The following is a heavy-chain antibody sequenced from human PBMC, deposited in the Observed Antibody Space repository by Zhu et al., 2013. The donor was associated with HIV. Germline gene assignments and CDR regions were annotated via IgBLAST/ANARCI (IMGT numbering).Heavy chain of an antibody. J-gene: IGHJ4*02. CDR2: IYYSGSP. D-gene: IGHD5-12*01. V-gene: IGHV4-59*01. Sequence: QVQLQQWGAGLLKPSETLSLTCTVSGGSISGYHWSWVRQPPGKGLEWIGYIYYSGSPKYNPSLKSRVTMSADTSKKQLSLNLSSVTAADTAVYYCARGGGRYSDYDPFDYWGQGTLVAVSS. CDR1: GGSISGYH. CDR3: ARGGGRYSDYDPFDY.